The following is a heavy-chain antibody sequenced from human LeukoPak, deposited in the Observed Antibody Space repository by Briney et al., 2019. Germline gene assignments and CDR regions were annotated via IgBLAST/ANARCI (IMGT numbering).Heavy chain of an antibody. J-gene: IGHJ6*03. CDR2: INHSGST. D-gene: IGHD3-3*01. CDR1: GGSISSSSYY. Sequence: SETLSLTCTVSGGSISSSSYYWSWIRQPPGKGLEWIGEINHSGSTNYNPSLKSRVTISVDTSKNQFSLKLSSVTAADTAVYYCARQIGKLLRRAYYYMDVWGKGTTVTISS. V-gene: IGHV4-39*01. CDR3: ARQIGKLLRRAYYYMDV.